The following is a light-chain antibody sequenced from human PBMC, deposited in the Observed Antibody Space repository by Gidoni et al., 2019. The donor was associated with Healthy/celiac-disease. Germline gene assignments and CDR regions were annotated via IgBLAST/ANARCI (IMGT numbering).Light chain of an antibody. CDR2: GAS. Sequence: DIVVTQSPGTLSLSPGGRATLSCRASQSVRSNNLAWYQQKPGQAPRLLIYGASSRATGIPDRFSGSGSGTDFTLAINRLEPEDFAVYYCQQYDVSPPTFGQGTKVEI. J-gene: IGKJ1*01. CDR1: QSVRSNN. CDR3: QQYDVSPPT. V-gene: IGKV3-20*01.